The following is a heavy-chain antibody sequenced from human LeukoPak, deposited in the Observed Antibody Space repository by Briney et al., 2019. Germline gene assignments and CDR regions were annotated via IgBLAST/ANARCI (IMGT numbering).Heavy chain of an antibody. CDR2: ISAYNGNT. CDR3: ARGSDSTSWDLDY. D-gene: IGHD1-26*01. J-gene: IGHJ4*02. Sequence: GASVKVSCKASGYTFTSYGITWVRQAPGQGLEWMGWISAYNGNTNYAQNLQDRVSLTTDTSTSTGYMELRSLRSDDTAVYYCARGSDSTSWDLDYWGQGTLVTVSS. V-gene: IGHV1-18*01. CDR1: GYTFTSYG.